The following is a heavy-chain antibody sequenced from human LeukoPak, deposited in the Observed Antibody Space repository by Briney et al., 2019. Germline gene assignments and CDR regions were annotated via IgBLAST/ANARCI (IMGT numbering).Heavy chain of an antibody. CDR2: INPNSGGT. CDR1: GYTFTGYY. CDR3: ARGVLRYFDWLGIFDY. J-gene: IGHJ4*02. D-gene: IGHD3-9*01. V-gene: IGHV1-2*02. Sequence: ASVKVSCKASGYTFTGYYMHWVRQAPGQGLEWMGWINPNSGGTNYAQKFQGRVTMTRDTSISTAYMELSRLRSDDTAVYYCARGVLRYFDWLGIFDYWGQGTLVTVSS.